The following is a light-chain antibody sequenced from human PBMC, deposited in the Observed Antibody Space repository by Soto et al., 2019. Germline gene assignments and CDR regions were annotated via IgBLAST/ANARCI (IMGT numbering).Light chain of an antibody. CDR2: DAS. V-gene: IGKV1D-12*01. J-gene: IGKJ2*01. Sequence: DIQMTQSPSSVSASVGDRVTITCRASQPISNWLAWYQQQPGKAPKLLIHDASTLRSGVPSRFSGSGSGTEFSLTISNVQPEDFVTFYCQQAKSFPYTFGQGTKLEIK. CDR1: QPISNW. CDR3: QQAKSFPYT.